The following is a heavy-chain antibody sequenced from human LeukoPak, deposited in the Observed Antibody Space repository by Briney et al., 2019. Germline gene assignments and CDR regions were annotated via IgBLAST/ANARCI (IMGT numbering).Heavy chain of an antibody. CDR2: INPNSGGT. CDR1: GYTFTGYY. J-gene: IGHJ3*02. D-gene: IGHD1-7*01. V-gene: IGHV1-2*02. Sequence: ASVKVSCKASGYTFTGYYMHWVRQAPGQGLEWMGWINPNSGGTNYAQKFQGRVTMTRDTSISTAYMELSRLRSDDTAVYYCARVELELLGAFDTWGQGTMVTVSS. CDR3: ARVELELLGAFDT.